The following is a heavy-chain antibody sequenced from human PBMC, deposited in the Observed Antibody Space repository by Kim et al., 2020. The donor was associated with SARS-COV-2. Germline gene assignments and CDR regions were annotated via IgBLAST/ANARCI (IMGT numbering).Heavy chain of an antibody. D-gene: IGHD6-13*01. CDR1: GFTFSSYA. J-gene: IGHJ6*02. V-gene: IGHV3-23*01. Sequence: GGSLRLSCAASGFTFSSYAMSWVRQAPGKGLEWVSAISGSGGSTYYADSVKGRFTISRDNSKNTLYLQMNSLRAEDTAVYYCAKDGPNAAGTLYYYYYGMDVWGQGTTVTVSS. CDR3: AKDGPNAAGTLYYYYYGMDV. CDR2: ISGSGGST.